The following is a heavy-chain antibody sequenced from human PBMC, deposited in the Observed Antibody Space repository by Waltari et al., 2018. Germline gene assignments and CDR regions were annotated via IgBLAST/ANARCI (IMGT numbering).Heavy chain of an antibody. CDR3: ARDLYSGSYSDDY. CDR2: IKQDGTIK. J-gene: IGHJ4*02. V-gene: IGHV3-7*01. CDR1: GFCSSSYW. Sequence: EVQLVESGGDLVQPGGSLRFSCVASGFCSSSYWMSWVRQAPGKGREWVANIKQDGTIKGYVGSVKGRFTISRDNAKNSLYLQKNSLRGEDTAVYYCARDLYSGSYSDDYWGQGTLVTVSS. D-gene: IGHD1-26*01.